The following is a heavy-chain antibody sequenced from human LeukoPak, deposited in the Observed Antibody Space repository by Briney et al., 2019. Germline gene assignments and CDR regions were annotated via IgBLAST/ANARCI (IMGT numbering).Heavy chain of an antibody. J-gene: IGHJ3*02. Sequence: PGGSLRLSCAASGFTFSSYSMNWVRQAPGKGLEWVSSISSTGTHIYYADSVKGRFTISRNNAKNSLYLQMNSLRAEDTAVYYCAGGASSGYYYDAFDIWGQGTMVTVSS. CDR3: AGGASSGYYYDAFDI. D-gene: IGHD3-22*01. CDR2: ISSTGTHI. V-gene: IGHV3-21*01. CDR1: GFTFSSYS.